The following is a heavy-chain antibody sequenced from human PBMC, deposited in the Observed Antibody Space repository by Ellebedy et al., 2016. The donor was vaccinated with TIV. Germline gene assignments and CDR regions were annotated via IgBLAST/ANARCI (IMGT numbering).Heavy chain of an antibody. D-gene: IGHD2-8*01. CDR2: INAYDGIT. J-gene: IGHJ4*01. V-gene: IGHV1-18*04. Sequence: AASVKVSCKASGFTFNSHGLAWVRQAPGLGLEWMGWINAYDGITNYAEKFQGRVTMTTDTLTSTAYMDLRDLTSDDTAIYYCARGDRLQTWSKHFDYWGHGTVVTVTS. CDR3: ARGDRLQTWSKHFDY. CDR1: GFTFNSHG.